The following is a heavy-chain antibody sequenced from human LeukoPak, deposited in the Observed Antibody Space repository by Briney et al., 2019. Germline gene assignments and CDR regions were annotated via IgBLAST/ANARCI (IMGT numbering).Heavy chain of an antibody. Sequence: GSLRLSCAASGFTFSDYYMSWIRQAPGKGLEWVSYISSSGSTIYYADSVKGRFTISRDNAKNSLYQQMNSLRAEDTAVYYCARDTSYYCSSTSCYFGAYYYYGMDVWGQGTTVTVSS. D-gene: IGHD2-2*01. CDR2: ISSSGSTI. J-gene: IGHJ6*02. CDR3: ARDTSYYCSSTSCYFGAYYYYGMDV. V-gene: IGHV3-11*01. CDR1: GFTFSDYY.